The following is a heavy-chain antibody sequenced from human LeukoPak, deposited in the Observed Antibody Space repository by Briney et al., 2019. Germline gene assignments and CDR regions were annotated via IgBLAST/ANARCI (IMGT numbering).Heavy chain of an antibody. Sequence: GGSLRLPCAASGFTFSIYAMSWVRQAPGKGLEWVSAISGSGGSTYYADSVKGRFTISRDNSKSTLYLQMNSLGAEDTAVYYCAKAAYGSGTYYNIIFDYWGQGTLVTVSS. CDR3: AKAAYGSGTYYNIIFDY. J-gene: IGHJ4*02. D-gene: IGHD3-10*01. V-gene: IGHV3-23*01. CDR1: GFTFSIYA. CDR2: ISGSGGST.